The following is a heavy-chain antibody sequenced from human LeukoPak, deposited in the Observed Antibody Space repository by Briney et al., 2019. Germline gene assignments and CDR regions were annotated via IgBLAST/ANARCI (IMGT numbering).Heavy chain of an antibody. Sequence: PGGSLRLSCAASGFTFSDYYMSWIRQAPGKGLEWVSYISSSGSTIYYADSVKGRFTISRDNAKNSLYLQMNSLRAEDTAVYYCARERAGRAAAFFPLFYGMDVWGQGTTVTVSS. J-gene: IGHJ6*02. D-gene: IGHD6-13*01. CDR2: ISSSGSTI. CDR1: GFTFSDYY. CDR3: ARERAGRAAAFFPLFYGMDV. V-gene: IGHV3-11*01.